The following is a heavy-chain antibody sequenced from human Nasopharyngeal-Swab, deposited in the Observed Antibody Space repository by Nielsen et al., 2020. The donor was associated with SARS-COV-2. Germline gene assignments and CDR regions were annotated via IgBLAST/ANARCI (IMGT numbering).Heavy chain of an antibody. V-gene: IGHV3-33*01. CDR3: ARGDSSSWSRYYYYGMDV. J-gene: IGHJ6*02. D-gene: IGHD6-13*01. CDR1: GFTFSTFG. Sequence: GGSLRLSCAASGFTFSTFGMHWVRQAPGKGLEWVAVIWYDGSNKYYADSVKGRFTISRDNSKNTLYLQMNSLRAEDTAVYYRARGDSSSWSRYYYYGMDVWGQGTTVTVSS. CDR2: IWYDGSNK.